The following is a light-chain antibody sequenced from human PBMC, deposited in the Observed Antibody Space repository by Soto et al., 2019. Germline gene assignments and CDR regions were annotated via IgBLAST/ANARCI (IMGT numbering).Light chain of an antibody. Sequence: QSALTQPASVSGSPGQSITISCTGTSSDVGAYTFVSWYQQHPDKVPKLMIFDFSRRPSGVSDRFSGSKSGNTASLTISGLQPEDEADYYCSSYTSSSTHVFGSGTKVTVL. V-gene: IGLV2-14*03. CDR1: SSDVGAYTF. CDR3: SSYTSSSTHV. CDR2: DFS. J-gene: IGLJ1*01.